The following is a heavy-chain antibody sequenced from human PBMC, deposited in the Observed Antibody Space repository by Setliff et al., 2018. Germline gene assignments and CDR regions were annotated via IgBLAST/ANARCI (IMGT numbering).Heavy chain of an antibody. J-gene: IGHJ3*02. CDR3: ARHGGPAGDAFDI. CDR1: DGSISSDDYY. D-gene: IGHD3-16*01. V-gene: IGHV4-39*01. Sequence: LSLTCSVSDGSISSDDYYWAWIRQPPGKGLEWIGSMYYGGSTSYHSPFRSRVTISVDTSKRQFSLRLPSVTAADTAVYFCARHGGPAGDAFDIWGQGTMVTVSS. CDR2: MYYGGST.